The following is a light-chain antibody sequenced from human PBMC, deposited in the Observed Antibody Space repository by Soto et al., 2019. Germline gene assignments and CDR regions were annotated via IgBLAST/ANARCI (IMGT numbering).Light chain of an antibody. CDR3: QQYNDRPPIP. CDR2: GSF. V-gene: IGKV3-15*01. Sequence: DIVMSQSPVTLSASPGESATLSCRASQSVDNNVAWYQQKPGQAPRFLIVGSFARATGIPARFSGSGSGSEFTLTISGLHSEDFAVYYCQQYNDRPPIPSGQGTRLAIK. CDR1: QSVDNN. J-gene: IGKJ5*01.